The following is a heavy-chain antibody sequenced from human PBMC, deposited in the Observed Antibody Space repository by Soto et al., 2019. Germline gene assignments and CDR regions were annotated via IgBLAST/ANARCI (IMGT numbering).Heavy chain of an antibody. CDR3: ARSSGDINNWFDP. D-gene: IGHD3-22*01. Sequence: TSETLSLTFTVSGGSISSGGYYWSWIRQHPGKGLEWIGYIYYSGSTYYKPSLKSRVTISVDTSKNQFSLKLSSVNAADTAVYYCARSSGDINNWFDPRGQGTLVTSPQ. V-gene: IGHV4-31*03. CDR1: GGSISSGGYY. J-gene: IGHJ5*02. CDR2: IYYSGST.